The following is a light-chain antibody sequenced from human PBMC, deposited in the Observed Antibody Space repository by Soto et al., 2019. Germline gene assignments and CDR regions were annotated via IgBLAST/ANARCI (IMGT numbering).Light chain of an antibody. V-gene: IGKV3D-15*01. J-gene: IGKJ1*01. Sequence: EVVMTQPPATLSVSPGERATLSCRASHSVSSSLAWYQQKPGQAPRLLISGASTRAAGIPDRFSGSGSGTDFTLTISSLQPEDFATYYCQQLNSYPWTFGQGTKVDIK. CDR3: QQLNSYPWT. CDR1: HSVSSS. CDR2: GAS.